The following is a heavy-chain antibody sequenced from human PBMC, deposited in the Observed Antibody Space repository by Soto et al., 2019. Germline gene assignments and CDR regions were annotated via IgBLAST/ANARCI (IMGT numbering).Heavy chain of an antibody. CDR2: IYTSGST. D-gene: IGHD1-26*01. J-gene: IGHJ6*02. CDR1: GGSISSYY. CDR3: ARDMGASFYYYYGMDV. V-gene: IGHV4-4*07. Sequence: KPSETLSLTCTVSGGSISSYYWSWIRQPAGKGLEWIGRIYTSGSTNYNPSLKSRVTMSVDTSKNQFSLKLSSVTAADTAVYYCARDMGASFYYYYGMDVWGQGTTVTVSS.